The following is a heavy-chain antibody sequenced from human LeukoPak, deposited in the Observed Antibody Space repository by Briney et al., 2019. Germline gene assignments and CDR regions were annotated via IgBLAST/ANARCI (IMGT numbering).Heavy chain of an antibody. CDR3: AILKSGY. J-gene: IGHJ4*02. CDR2: ISVSGGTT. D-gene: IGHD7-27*01. Sequence: PGGSLSSSFPPPEFTLTTFFMPWAGQAPGKGLDWVSGISVSGGTTYYADSVKGRFTISRDNSKDTLYLQVNSLRVDDTAIYYCAILKSGYWGQGTLVTVSS. V-gene: IGHV3-23*01. CDR1: EFTLTTFF.